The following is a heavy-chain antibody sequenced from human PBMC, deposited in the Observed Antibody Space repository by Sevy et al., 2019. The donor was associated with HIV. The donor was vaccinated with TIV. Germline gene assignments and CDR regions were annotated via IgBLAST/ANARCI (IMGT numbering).Heavy chain of an antibody. CDR3: AKLKATTVTSHYYFDY. Sequence: SETLSLTCTVSGGSISAYHWSWIRQPPGKGLEWIGYIHYTGSTKYNPSLESRVTISVDTSKNQFSLKLSSVTAADTAVYYCAKLKATTVTSHYYFDYWGQGTLVTVSS. CDR1: GGSISAYH. J-gene: IGHJ4*02. D-gene: IGHD4-17*01. V-gene: IGHV4-59*01. CDR2: IHYTGST.